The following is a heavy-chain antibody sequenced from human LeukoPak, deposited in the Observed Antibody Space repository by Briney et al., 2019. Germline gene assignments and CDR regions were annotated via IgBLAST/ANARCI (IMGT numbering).Heavy chain of an antibody. D-gene: IGHD2-2*01. CDR1: GFTFSDYY. CDR3: ARAVRKRVPAAIDGFDY. Sequence: PGGSLRLSCAASGFTFSDYYMSWIRQAPGKGLEWVSYISSSSSYTNYADSVKGRFTISRDNAKNSLYLQMNSLRAEDTAVYYCARAVRKRVPAAIDGFDYWGQGTLDTVSS. V-gene: IGHV3-11*05. CDR2: ISSSSSYT. J-gene: IGHJ4*02.